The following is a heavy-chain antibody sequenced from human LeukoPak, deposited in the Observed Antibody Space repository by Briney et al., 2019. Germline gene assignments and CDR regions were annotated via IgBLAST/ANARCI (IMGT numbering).Heavy chain of an antibody. V-gene: IGHV3-11*06. Sequence: GGSLRLSCAAFGFTFSDYYMSWIRHAPGKGLEWISHTSSTAGYTNYADSVKGRFTISRDNTKNSLYLQLNSLRAEDTAVYYCARERKTGSAYHFDYWGQGTPVTVSS. J-gene: IGHJ4*02. CDR1: GFTFSDYY. CDR2: TSSTAGYT. D-gene: IGHD6-19*01. CDR3: ARERKTGSAYHFDY.